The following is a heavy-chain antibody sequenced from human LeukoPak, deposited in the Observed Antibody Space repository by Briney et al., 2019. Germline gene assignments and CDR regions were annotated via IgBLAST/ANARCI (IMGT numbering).Heavy chain of an antibody. V-gene: IGHV4-59*01. CDR2: IYYSGST. J-gene: IGHJ4*02. CDR3: ASTMATISYFDY. D-gene: IGHD5-24*01. Sequence: SETLSLTCTVSGGSISSYYWSWIRQPPGKGLEWIGYIYYSGSTSYNPSLKSRVTISVDTSKNQFSLKLSSVTAADTAVYYCASTMATISYFDYWGQGTLVTVSS. CDR1: GGSISSYY.